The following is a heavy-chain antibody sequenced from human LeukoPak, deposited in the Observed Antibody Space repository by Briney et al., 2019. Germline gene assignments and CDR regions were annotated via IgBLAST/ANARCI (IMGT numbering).Heavy chain of an antibody. D-gene: IGHD6-19*01. V-gene: IGHV4-59*01. Sequence: PSETLSLTCTVSGGSISSYYWSWIRQPPGKGLEGMGYIYYSGSTNYNPSLKSRVTISVDTSKNQFSLKVSSVTAADTAVYYCARDSGPRFDYWGQGTLVTVSS. CDR1: GGSISSYY. CDR3: ARDSGPRFDY. CDR2: IYYSGST. J-gene: IGHJ4*02.